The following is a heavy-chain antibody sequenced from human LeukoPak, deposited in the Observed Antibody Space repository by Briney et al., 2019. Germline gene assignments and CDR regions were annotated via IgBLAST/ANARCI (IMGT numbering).Heavy chain of an antibody. Sequence: PGGSLRLSCAASGFTVSSNHMSWVRQAPGKGLEWVSVIYSGGSTYYADSVKGRFTISRDNSKNTLYLQMSSLRAEDTAVYYCVKWLMSYWGQGTLVTVSS. CDR2: IYSGGST. J-gene: IGHJ4*02. CDR1: GFTVSSNH. CDR3: VKWLMSY. D-gene: IGHD3-22*01. V-gene: IGHV3-53*05.